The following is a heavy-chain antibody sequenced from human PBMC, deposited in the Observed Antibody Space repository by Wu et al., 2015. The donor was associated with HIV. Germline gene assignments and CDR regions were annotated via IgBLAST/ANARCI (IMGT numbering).Heavy chain of an antibody. J-gene: IGHJ6*02. CDR1: GYTFSAHY. V-gene: IGHV1-69*05. CDR3: ARNTDSVATSLYSLGV. CDR2: INPLFGTT. Sequence: NVLRKTSGYTFSAHYIHWVRQAPGQGLEWMGGINPLFGTTKFAQKFLGRLTITTDELRTTAYMELSSLKSEDTAVYYCARNTDSVATSLYSLGVWGQGTVVTVSS. D-gene: IGHD5-12*01.